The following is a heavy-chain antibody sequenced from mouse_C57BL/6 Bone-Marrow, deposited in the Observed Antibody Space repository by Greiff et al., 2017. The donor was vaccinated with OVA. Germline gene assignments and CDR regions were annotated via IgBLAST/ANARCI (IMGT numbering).Heavy chain of an antibody. CDR2: IYPRSGNT. CDR1: GYTFTSYG. V-gene: IGHV1-81*01. D-gene: IGHD3-1*01. CDR3: ARKRGYPFDY. J-gene: IGHJ2*01. Sequence: LVESGAELARPGASVKLSCKASGYTFTSYGISWVKQRTGQGLEWIGEIYPRSGNTYYNEKFKGKATLTADKSSSTAYMELRSLTSEDSAVYFCARKRGYPFDYWGQGTTLTVSS.